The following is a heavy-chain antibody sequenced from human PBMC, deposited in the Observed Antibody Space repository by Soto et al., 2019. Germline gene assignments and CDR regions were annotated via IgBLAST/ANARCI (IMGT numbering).Heavy chain of an antibody. V-gene: IGHV4-59*08. J-gene: IGHJ3*02. CDR1: GGSISSYY. Sequence: QVQLQESGPGLVKPSETLSLTCTVSGGSISSYYWSWIRQPPGKGLEWIGYIYYSGSTNYNPSLKRRVTISVDTSKNQFSLKLSSVTVADTAVYYCARRYSSAFDIWGQGTMVTVSS. CDR2: IYYSGST. CDR3: ARRYSSAFDI. D-gene: IGHD6-13*01.